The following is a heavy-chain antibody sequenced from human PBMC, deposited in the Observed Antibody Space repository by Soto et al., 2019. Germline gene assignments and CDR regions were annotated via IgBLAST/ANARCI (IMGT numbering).Heavy chain of an antibody. CDR1: GFQFSSYE. V-gene: IGHV3-48*03. D-gene: IGHD6-6*01. Sequence: EVQLAESGGGLGQPGGSLRLSCAASGFQFSSYEMNWVRQAPGKGLEWVAHISHSGATIFYADSVKGRFTISRDNTNNSLSLKMNSLRAEDTAVYHCARGAFWYTTSTTDDAFDVWGQGTVVTVSS. J-gene: IGHJ3*01. CDR2: ISHSGATI. CDR3: ARGAFWYTTSTTDDAFDV.